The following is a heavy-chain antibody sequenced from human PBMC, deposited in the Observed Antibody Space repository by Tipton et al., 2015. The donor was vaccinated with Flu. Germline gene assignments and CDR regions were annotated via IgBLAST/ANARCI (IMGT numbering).Heavy chain of an antibody. J-gene: IGHJ4*02. CDR2: ISSHGADK. Sequence: SLRLSCLVSEFSFSGYSMYWVRQPPGRGLEWVSVISSHGADKDYADSVKGRFTISRDNSRNTVYLQMSNLRPEDTAIYYCATITLDWGQGALVTVSS. D-gene: IGHD1-14*01. CDR1: EFSFSGYS. V-gene: IGHV3-30*14. CDR3: ATITLD.